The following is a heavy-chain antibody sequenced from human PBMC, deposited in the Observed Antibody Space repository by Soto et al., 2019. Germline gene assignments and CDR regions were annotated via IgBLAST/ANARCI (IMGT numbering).Heavy chain of an antibody. CDR1: GFTVSSNY. J-gene: IGHJ4*02. CDR2: IYSGGST. Sequence: EVQLVESGGGLIQPGGSLRLSCAASGFTVSSNYMSWVRQAPGKGLEWVAVIYSGGSTYYADSVKGRFTISRDNSKNTLYLQMNSLRAEDTAVYYCAREGRTWGNYFDYWCQGTLVTVSS. CDR3: AREGRTWGNYFDY. V-gene: IGHV3-53*01. D-gene: IGHD3-16*01.